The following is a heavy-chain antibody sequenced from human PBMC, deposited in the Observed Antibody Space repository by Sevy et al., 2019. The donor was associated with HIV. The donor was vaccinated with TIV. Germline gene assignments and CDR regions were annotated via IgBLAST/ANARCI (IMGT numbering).Heavy chain of an antibody. CDR2: ISWNSGSI. V-gene: IGHV3-9*01. J-gene: IGHJ5*02. CDR3: ARELLSNWFDP. CDR1: GFTFDDYA. Sequence: GGSLRLSCAASGFTFDDYAMHWVRQAPGKGLEWVSGISWNSGSIGYADSVKGRFTISRDNAKNSLYLQMNSLRAEDTAVYYCARELLSNWFDPWGQGTLVTVSS.